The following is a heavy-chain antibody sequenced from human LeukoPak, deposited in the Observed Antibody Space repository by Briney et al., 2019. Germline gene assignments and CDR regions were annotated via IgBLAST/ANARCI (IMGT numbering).Heavy chain of an antibody. CDR1: GYTFTSYG. V-gene: IGHV1-18*01. CDR3: ARVGSPWIAAAGPSDAFDI. CDR2: ISAYNGNT. D-gene: IGHD6-13*01. Sequence: ASVKVSCKASGYTFTSYGISWVRQAPGQGLEWMGWISAYNGNTNYAQKLQGRVTMTTDTSTSTAYMELRSLRSDDTAVYYCARVGSPWIAAAGPSDAFDIWGQGTMVTVSS. J-gene: IGHJ3*02.